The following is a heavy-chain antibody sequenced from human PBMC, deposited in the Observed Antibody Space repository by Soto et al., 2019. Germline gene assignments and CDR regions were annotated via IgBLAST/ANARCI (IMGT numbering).Heavy chain of an antibody. V-gene: IGHV1-3*01. D-gene: IGHD3-22*01. CDR1: GYTFTKHA. CDR3: ARDEYDSSS. J-gene: IGHJ4*02. Sequence: ASVKVSCKASGYTFTKHAIHWVRQAPGQSLEWMGWMNAGNGDTRYSPKLQGRVTMTRDTSASTAYVELRSLIPEDTAVYYCARDEYDSSSWGQGTLVTVSS. CDR2: MNAGNGDT.